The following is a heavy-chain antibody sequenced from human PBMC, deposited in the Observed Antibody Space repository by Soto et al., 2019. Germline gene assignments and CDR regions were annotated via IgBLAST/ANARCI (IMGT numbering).Heavy chain of an antibody. CDR2: ISSSGSTI. J-gene: IGHJ6*02. V-gene: IGHV3-48*03. CDR1: GFTFSSYE. D-gene: IGHD5-18*01. Sequence: PGGSLRLSCAASGFTFSSYEMNWVRQAPGKGLEWVSYISSSGSTIYYADSVKGRFTISRDNAKNSLYLQMNSLRAEDTAVYYCARDGRGYRYGPNYYYYYGMDVWGQGTTVTV. CDR3: ARDGRGYRYGPNYYYYYGMDV.